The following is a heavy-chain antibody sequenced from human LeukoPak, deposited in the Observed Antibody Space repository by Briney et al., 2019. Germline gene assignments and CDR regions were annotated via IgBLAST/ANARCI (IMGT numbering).Heavy chain of an antibody. CDR1: GYHFANFW. V-gene: IGHV5-51*01. Sequence: GESLKISCYDSGYHFANFWIGWVRQMPGKSLEWMGIIHPTDSQTLYSPSFQGQVTISVDRSINTAYLQWSSLKASDTAMYYCARRAYSGSGSSDYWGQGTLVTVSS. D-gene: IGHD3-10*01. CDR2: IHPTDSQT. J-gene: IGHJ4*02. CDR3: ARRAYSGSGSSDY.